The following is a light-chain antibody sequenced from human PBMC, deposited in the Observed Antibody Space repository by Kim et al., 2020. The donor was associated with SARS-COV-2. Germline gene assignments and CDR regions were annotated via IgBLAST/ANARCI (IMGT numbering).Light chain of an antibody. CDR1: SNNVGNQG. Sequence: QAGLTQPPSVSKGLRQTATLTCTGNSNNVGNQGAAWLQQHQGHPPKLLSYRNNNRPSGISERLSASRSGNTASLTITVLQPEDEADYYCSAWASSLSAWVFGGGTQLTVL. CDR2: RNN. J-gene: IGLJ3*02. V-gene: IGLV10-54*01. CDR3: SAWASSLSAWV.